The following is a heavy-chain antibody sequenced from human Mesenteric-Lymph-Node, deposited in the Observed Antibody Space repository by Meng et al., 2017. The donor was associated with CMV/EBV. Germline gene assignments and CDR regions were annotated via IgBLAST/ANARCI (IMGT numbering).Heavy chain of an antibody. CDR3: ALVGVIPATSGYFYYGLDV. J-gene: IGHJ6*02. Sequence: LSLTCAASGFTFSDHYMDWVRQAPGKGLEWVGRIRNKANSYTTEYAASVKGRFTISRDDSKSSLYLQMNSLKTEDTALYYCALVGVIPATSGYFYYGLDVWGQGTTVTVSS. V-gene: IGHV3-72*01. CDR1: GFTFSDHY. D-gene: IGHD2-2*01. CDR2: IRNKANSYTT.